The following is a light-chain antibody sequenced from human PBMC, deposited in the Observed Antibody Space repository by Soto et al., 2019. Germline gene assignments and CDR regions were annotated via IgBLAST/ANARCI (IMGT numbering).Light chain of an antibody. J-gene: IGKJ1*01. CDR1: KSITDW. CDR2: KAS. Sequence: DIQMTQSPSTLSASVGDRVTITCRASKSITDWLAWYQQKPGKAPKFLIYKASNLEGGVASRFIGSGSGTEITLTISSVQPDDFATYYCQYWDNYSWTFGQGTKVEIK. CDR3: QYWDNYSWT. V-gene: IGKV1-5*03.